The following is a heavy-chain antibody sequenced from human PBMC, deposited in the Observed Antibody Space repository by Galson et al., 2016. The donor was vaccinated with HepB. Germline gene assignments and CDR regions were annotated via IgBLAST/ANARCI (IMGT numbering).Heavy chain of an antibody. CDR2: ISSSGTTI. Sequence: SLRLSCAVSGFSLREYYMDWVRQAPGKGLEWVSYISSSGTTIYYADSVKGRFTISRDNHKNSLYLTMDSLSAEDSAIYYCAREVRVYGMDVWGQGTTVTVSS. CDR3: AREVRVYGMDV. D-gene: IGHD4/OR15-4a*01. V-gene: IGHV3-11*01. CDR1: GFSLREYY. J-gene: IGHJ6*02.